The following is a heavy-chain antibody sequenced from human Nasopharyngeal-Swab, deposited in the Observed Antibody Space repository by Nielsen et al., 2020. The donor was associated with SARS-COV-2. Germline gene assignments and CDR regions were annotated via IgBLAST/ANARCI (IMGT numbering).Heavy chain of an antibody. CDR2: IYPGDSDT. J-gene: IGHJ6*03. Sequence: KVSCKGSGYSFTSYWIGWVRQMPGKDLEWMGIIYPGDSDTRYSPSFQGQVTISADKSISTAYLQWSSLKASDTAMYYCARLPANHYYYYMDVWGKGTTVTVSS. CDR3: ARLPANHYYYYMDV. CDR1: GYSFTSYW. V-gene: IGHV5-51*01. D-gene: IGHD4/OR15-4a*01.